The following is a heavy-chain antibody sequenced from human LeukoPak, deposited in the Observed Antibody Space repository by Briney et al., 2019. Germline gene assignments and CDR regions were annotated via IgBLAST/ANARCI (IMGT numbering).Heavy chain of an antibody. CDR2: IHHSGNT. CDR3: ARRGYCSGGSCYSFDY. V-gene: IGHV4-59*08. J-gene: IGHJ4*02. Sequence: SETLSLTCSVSGDSVSTSHWSWIRQPPGKGLEWVGYIHHSGNTNYNPSLKSRVTISVDTSKNQFSLKLSSVTAADTAVYYCARRGYCSGGSCYSFDYWGQGTLVTVSS. D-gene: IGHD2-15*01. CDR1: GDSVSTSH.